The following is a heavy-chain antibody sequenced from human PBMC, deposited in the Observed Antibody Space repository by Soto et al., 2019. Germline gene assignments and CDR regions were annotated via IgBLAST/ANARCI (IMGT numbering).Heavy chain of an antibody. Sequence: TLSLTCAVSGHSIISYYWSWIRQPPGKGLEWIGYIYYSGSGSTNYNPSLKSRVTISIDTSKNQFSLKLSSVTAADTAVYYCARSTTGTTYWFDPWGQGTLVTVSS. V-gene: IGHV4-59*01. J-gene: IGHJ5*02. CDR1: GHSIISYY. CDR3: ARSTTGTTYWFDP. D-gene: IGHD1-1*01. CDR2: IYYSGSGST.